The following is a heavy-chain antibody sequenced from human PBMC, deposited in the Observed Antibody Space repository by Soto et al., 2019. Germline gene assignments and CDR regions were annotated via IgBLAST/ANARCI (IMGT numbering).Heavy chain of an antibody. CDR3: ARGLVVVVTREWLAP. Sequence: VGSLRLSCAASGFTFSNAWMSWVRQAPGKGLEWVGRIKSRTDGGTTDYAAPVKGKFTISRDDTKNTLYLQMNSLRAEDTAVYYCARGLVVVVTREWLAPWGQGSLVT. CDR1: GFTFSNAW. J-gene: IGHJ5*02. D-gene: IGHD3-22*01. CDR2: IKSRTDGGTT. V-gene: IGHV3-15*01.